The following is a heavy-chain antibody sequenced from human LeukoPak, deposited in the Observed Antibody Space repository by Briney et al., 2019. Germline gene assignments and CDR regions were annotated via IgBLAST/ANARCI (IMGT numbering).Heavy chain of an antibody. D-gene: IGHD6-13*01. CDR2: ISYDGSNK. CDR1: GFTFSSYA. Sequence: GGSLRLSCAASGFTFSSYAMHWVRQAPGKGLEWVAVISYDGSNKYYADSVKGRFTISRDNSKNTLYLQMNSLRAEDTAVYYCARDGSTAAGLVWYFDLWGRGTLVTVSS. V-gene: IGHV3-30-3*01. J-gene: IGHJ2*01. CDR3: ARDGSTAAGLVWYFDL.